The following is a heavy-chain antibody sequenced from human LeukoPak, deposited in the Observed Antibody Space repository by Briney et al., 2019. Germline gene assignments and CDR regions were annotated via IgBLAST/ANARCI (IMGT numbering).Heavy chain of an antibody. J-gene: IGHJ4*02. CDR3: ARRPLSSHFDS. D-gene: IGHD5/OR15-5a*01. CDR1: GGSISNRIFY. CDR2: IFYSGST. V-gene: IGHV4-39*01. Sequence: SETLSLTCTVSGGSISNRIFYCGWIRQPPGKGLECIGNIFYSGSTYYNPSLQSRVTISVDTSKNQFSLKLSSVTAAHTAVFYCARRPLSSHFDSWGQGTLVTVSS.